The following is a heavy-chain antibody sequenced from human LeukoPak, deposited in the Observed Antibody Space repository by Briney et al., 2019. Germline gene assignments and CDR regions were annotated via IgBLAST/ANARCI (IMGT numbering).Heavy chain of an antibody. J-gene: IGHJ6*02. CDR3: ARDRVLLWFGEPDYYYYCGMDV. Sequence: SETLSLPCTVYGGSISSYYWSWIRQPPGKGLEWIGYIYYSGSTNYNPPLKSRVTISVDTSKNQFSLKLSSVTAADTAVYYCARDRVLLWFGEPDYYYYCGMDVWGQGTTVTVSS. CDR2: IYYSGST. V-gene: IGHV4-59*01. D-gene: IGHD3-10*01. CDR1: GGSISSYY.